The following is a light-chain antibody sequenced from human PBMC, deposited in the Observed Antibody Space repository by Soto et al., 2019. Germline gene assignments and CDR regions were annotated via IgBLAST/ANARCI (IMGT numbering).Light chain of an antibody. Sequence: QSALAQPASVSGSPGQSITISCTGTSSDVGAYDFVSWYQQHPDKAPKLMIYEVSNRPSGVSYRFSGSKSGNTATLTISGLQAEDEADYYCSSYTTSSTRVFGTGTKLTVL. CDR2: EVS. CDR1: SSDVGAYDF. V-gene: IGLV2-14*03. J-gene: IGLJ1*01. CDR3: SSYTTSSTRV.